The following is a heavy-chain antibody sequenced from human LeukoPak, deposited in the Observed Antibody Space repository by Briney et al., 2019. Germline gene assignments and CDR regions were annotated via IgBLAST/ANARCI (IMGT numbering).Heavy chain of an antibody. CDR3: TTSRRFYYGSGTFQY. CDR2: ISAYNGNT. J-gene: IGHJ1*01. D-gene: IGHD3-10*01. Sequence: ASVKVSSKASGYTFTSYGISWVRQAPGQGLEWVGWISAYNGNTNYAQKLQGRVTMTTDTSTSTAYMELRSLRSDDTAVYYCTTSRRFYYGSGTFQYWGQGTLLTVSS. CDR1: GYTFTSYG. V-gene: IGHV1-18*01.